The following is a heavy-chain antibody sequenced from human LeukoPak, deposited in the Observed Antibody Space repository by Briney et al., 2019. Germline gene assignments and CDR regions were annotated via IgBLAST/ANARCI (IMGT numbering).Heavy chain of an antibody. Sequence: SETLSLTCTVSGGSISRGSYYWSWIRQPAGKGLEWIGRIYTSGSTNYNPSLKSRVTISVDTSKNQFSLKLSSVTAADTAVYYCARELGPSSGSYLPGMDVWGKGTTVTVSS. V-gene: IGHV4-61*02. CDR2: IYTSGST. CDR1: GGSISRGSYY. D-gene: IGHD1-26*01. J-gene: IGHJ6*04. CDR3: ARELGPSSGSYLPGMDV.